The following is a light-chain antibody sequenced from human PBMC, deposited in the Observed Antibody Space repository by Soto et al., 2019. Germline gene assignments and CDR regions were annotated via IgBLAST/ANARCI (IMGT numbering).Light chain of an antibody. CDR2: AAS. CDR1: QGIRND. J-gene: IGKJ1*01. V-gene: IGKV1-17*01. CDR3: QHYNSYSEA. Sequence: DIQMTQSPSTLSATAGDRVTITCRASQGIRNDLGWYQQKPGKAPKLLIYAASTLQSGVPSRFSGSGSGTDFTLTISCLQSEDFATYYCQHYNSYSEAFGQGTKVDIK.